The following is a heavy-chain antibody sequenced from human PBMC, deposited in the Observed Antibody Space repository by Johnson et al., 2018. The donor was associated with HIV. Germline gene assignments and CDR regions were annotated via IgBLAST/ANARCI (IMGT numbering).Heavy chain of an antibody. CDR3: ARARQAAFDI. V-gene: IGHV3-66*02. Sequence: EVQLLESGGGVVQPGGSLRLSCAASGFTVRSNYMSWVRQAPGKGLEWVSVIYSGGSTYYADSVKGRFTISRDNSKNTLYLQMNSLRAEDTAVYYCARARQAAFDIWGQGTMVTVSS. CDR1: GFTVRSNY. CDR2: IYSGGST. J-gene: IGHJ3*02.